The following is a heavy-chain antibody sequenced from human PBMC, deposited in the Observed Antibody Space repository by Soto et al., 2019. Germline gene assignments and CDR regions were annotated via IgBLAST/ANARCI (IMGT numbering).Heavy chain of an antibody. J-gene: IGHJ6*02. CDR2: ISTYNGDT. CDR3: ARAGAAPYYYYGMDV. Sequence: QVQLVRSGAEVRKPGASVKVSCKASGYTFSTSGMSWLRQAPGQGLEWMGWISTYNGDTNDAPKFQDRVTMTSDTSTSTVYMELGSLRSDDMAVYYCARAGAAPYYYYGMDVWGQGTRVTVSS. D-gene: IGHD2-15*01. V-gene: IGHV1-18*03. CDR1: GYTFSTSG.